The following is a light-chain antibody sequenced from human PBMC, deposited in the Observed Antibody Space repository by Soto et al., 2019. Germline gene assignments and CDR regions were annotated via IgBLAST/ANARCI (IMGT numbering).Light chain of an antibody. Sequence: EIVLTQSPGTLSSSPGERATLSCRASQSVSSNFLAWYQQKPGQTPRLLIYGASSRATGIPDRFSGSGSGTDFSLTISRLEPEDFAVDYCQQEGSSPTVGQGTKVEMK. V-gene: IGKV3-20*01. CDR2: GAS. J-gene: IGKJ1*01. CDR3: QQEGSSPT. CDR1: QSVSSNF.